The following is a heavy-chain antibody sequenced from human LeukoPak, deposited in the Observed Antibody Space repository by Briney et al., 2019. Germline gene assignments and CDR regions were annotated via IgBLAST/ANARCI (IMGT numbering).Heavy chain of an antibody. J-gene: IGHJ4*02. V-gene: IGHV3-30-3*01. CDR1: GFTFSSYA. D-gene: IGHD2-2*02. CDR3: ARDRTRWDIVVVPAAIFDY. Sequence: GGSLRLSCSPSGFTFSSYAIHWVRPPPRKGLEWVTFISHEGSNKYYPASVKGRFTISRDNSKNPLYLQINSLRAEDTAVYYCARDRTRWDIVVVPAAIFDYWGQGTLVTVSA. CDR2: ISHEGSNK.